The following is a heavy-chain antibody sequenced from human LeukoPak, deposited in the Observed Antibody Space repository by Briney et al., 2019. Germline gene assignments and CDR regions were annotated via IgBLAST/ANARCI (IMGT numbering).Heavy chain of an antibody. CDR3: ARYLRLESKYAFDI. V-gene: IGHV4-39*01. Sequence: PSETLSLTCTVSGGSISNSSYRCRWIRQPPGKGLEWIGSIYYTGSTYYNPSLKSRVTISLDTSKNQISLKLSSVTAADTAVYYCARYLRLESKYAFDISGQRTMVTVFS. CDR1: GGSISNSSYR. D-gene: IGHD5-24*01. CDR2: IYYTGST. J-gene: IGHJ3*02.